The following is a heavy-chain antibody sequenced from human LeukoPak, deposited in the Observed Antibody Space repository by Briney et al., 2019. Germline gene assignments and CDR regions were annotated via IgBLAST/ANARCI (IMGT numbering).Heavy chain of an antibody. V-gene: IGHV3-33*06. CDR3: AKDSYYGSGSYYFDY. CDR1: EFTFSSYG. CDR2: IWYDGSNK. D-gene: IGHD3-10*01. Sequence: GGSLRLSCAASEFTFSSYGMHWVRQAPGKGLEWVAVIWYDGSNKYYADSVKGRFTISRDNSKNTLYLQMNSLRAEDTAVYYCAKDSYYGSGSYYFDYWGQGTLVTVSS. J-gene: IGHJ4*02.